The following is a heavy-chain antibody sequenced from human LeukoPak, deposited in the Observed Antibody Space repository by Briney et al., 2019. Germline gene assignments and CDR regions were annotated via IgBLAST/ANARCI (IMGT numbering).Heavy chain of an antibody. V-gene: IGHV4-34*01. CDR1: GGSFSGYY. J-gene: IGHJ4*02. CDR2: INHSGST. Sequence: PSETLSLTCAVHGGSFSGYYWTWIRQPPGKGLEWIGEINHSGSTNYNPSLKSRITISVDTSKNQFSLILSSVTAADTAVYYCAREGYWTFDYWGQGTLVTVSS. CDR3: AREGYWTFDY. D-gene: IGHD2-8*02.